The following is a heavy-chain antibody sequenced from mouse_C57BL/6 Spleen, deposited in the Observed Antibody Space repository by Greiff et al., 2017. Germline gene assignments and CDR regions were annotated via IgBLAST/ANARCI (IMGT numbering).Heavy chain of an antibody. V-gene: IGHV5-4*03. CDR3: AMYYDYYERMFAY. Sequence: EVMLVESGGGLVQPGGSLKLSCAASGFTFSSYAMSWVRQTPEKRLEWVATISGGGSYTYYPDNVKGRFTISRDNAKNNLYLQMSHLKSEDTAMYYCAMYYDYYERMFAYWGQGTLVTVSA. J-gene: IGHJ3*01. CDR1: GFTFSSYA. CDR2: ISGGGSYT. D-gene: IGHD2-3*01.